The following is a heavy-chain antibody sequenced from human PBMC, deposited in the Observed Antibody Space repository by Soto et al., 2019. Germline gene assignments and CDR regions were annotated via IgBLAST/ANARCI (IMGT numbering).Heavy chain of an antibody. CDR1: GGSFSGYY. CDR3: ASSLTGSKYYYYGMDV. D-gene: IGHD3-10*01. V-gene: IGHV4-34*01. J-gene: IGHJ6*02. Sequence: KPSETLSLTCAVYGGSFSGYYWSWIRQPPGKGLEWIGEINHSGSTNYNPSLKSRVTISVDTSKNQFSLKLSSVTAADTAVYYCASSLTGSKYYYYGMDVWGQGTTVTVSS. CDR2: INHSGST.